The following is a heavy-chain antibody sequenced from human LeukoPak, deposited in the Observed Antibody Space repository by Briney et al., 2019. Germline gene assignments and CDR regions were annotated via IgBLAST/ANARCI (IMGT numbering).Heavy chain of an antibody. D-gene: IGHD6-13*01. V-gene: IGHV3-23*01. Sequence: GGSLRLSCVASGFTFSSYAMSWVRQAPGKGLEWVSGISGSGASTYYADSVKGRFTISRDNSKNTLYLQMNSLRAEDTAVYYCAKIVQFTAATGTGLESWGQGTLVTVS. CDR3: AKIVQFTAATGTGLES. CDR2: ISGSGAST. J-gene: IGHJ4*02. CDR1: GFTFSSYA.